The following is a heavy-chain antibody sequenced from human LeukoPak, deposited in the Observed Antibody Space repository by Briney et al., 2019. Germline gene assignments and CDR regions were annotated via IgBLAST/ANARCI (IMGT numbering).Heavy chain of an antibody. CDR1: GSTFSNYW. V-gene: IGHV3-7*01. Sequence: GGSLRLSCAASGSTFSNYWMSWVRPAPGKGLEWVANIKQDGSEKYYVDSVKGRFSISRDNAKNSLYLQMNSLRAEDTAVYYCARDFYGDYALSAFDIWGQGSMVTVSS. D-gene: IGHD4-17*01. J-gene: IGHJ3*02. CDR3: ARDFYGDYALSAFDI. CDR2: IKQDGSEK.